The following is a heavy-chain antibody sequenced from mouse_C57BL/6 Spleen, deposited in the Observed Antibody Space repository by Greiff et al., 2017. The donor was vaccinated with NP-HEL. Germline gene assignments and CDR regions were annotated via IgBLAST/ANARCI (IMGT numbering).Heavy chain of an antibody. V-gene: IGHV1-52*01. Sequence: QVQLQQPAAELVRPGSSVKLSCKASGYTFTSYWMHWVKQRPIQGLEWIGNIDPSDSETHYNQKFKDKATLTVDKSSSTAYMQLSSLTSEDSAVYYCARSRDSSGDLDYWGQGTTLTVSS. J-gene: IGHJ2*01. D-gene: IGHD3-2*02. CDR3: ARSRDSSGDLDY. CDR2: IDPSDSET. CDR1: GYTFTSYW.